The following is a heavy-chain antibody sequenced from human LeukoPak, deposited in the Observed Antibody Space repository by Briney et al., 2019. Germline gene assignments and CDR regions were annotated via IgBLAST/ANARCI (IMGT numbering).Heavy chain of an antibody. Sequence: SETLSLTCTVSGGSISNSSYYWGWIRQPPGKGLEWIGSIFYSGSTYYNPSLKSRVTISVDTSKNQFSLKLSSVTAADTAVYYCVREVGATTPSHFDYWGQGTLVTVSS. CDR3: VREVGATTPSHFDY. D-gene: IGHD1-26*01. J-gene: IGHJ4*02. CDR1: GGSISNSSYY. CDR2: IFYSGST. V-gene: IGHV4-39*07.